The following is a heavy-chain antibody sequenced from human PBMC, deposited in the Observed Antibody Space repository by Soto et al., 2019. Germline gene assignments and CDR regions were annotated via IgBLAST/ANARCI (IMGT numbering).Heavy chain of an antibody. CDR2: ISVHNGNT. CDR3: ARGRYGEY. V-gene: IGHV1-18*01. Sequence: QVHLVQSGAEVKKPGASVKVSCKGSGYGFTTYGTTWVRQAPGQGLEWMAWISVHNGNTNYAQKLQRRVTVTRDTSTSRAYMELRSLRSDDRAVYSCARGRYGEYWGQGALVTVSS. CDR1: GYGFTTYG. D-gene: IGHD3-10*01. J-gene: IGHJ4*02.